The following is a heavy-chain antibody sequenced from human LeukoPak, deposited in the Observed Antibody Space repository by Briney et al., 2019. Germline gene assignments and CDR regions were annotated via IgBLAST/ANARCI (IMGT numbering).Heavy chain of an antibody. CDR3: ATSVVVAGFLSDYFYYGMDV. D-gene: IGHD6-19*01. V-gene: IGHV4-59*08. CDR2: IYYSGSP. J-gene: IGHJ6*02. CDR1: GGSMSSYY. Sequence: SETLSLTCTVSGGSMSSYYWSWIRQPPGKGLEWIGYIYYSGSPRYNPSLKSRVAISIHTSKKQFSLKLRSVTAADTAVYYCATSVVVAGFLSDYFYYGMDVWGQGTTVTVSS.